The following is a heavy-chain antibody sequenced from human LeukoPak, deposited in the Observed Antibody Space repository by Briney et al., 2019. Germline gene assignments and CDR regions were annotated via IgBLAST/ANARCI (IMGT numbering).Heavy chain of an antibody. J-gene: IGHJ4*02. V-gene: IGHV3-43D*03. Sequence: PAETLRLSCAASGGTFDDYARHWVRQAPGKGLEWVSLICWDGGTTYYAASEKGRFTISRDNSKNSLYLQMNSLRAEDTALYYCANDRGSGSYYHFDYWGQGTLVTVSS. CDR3: ANDRGSGSYYHFDY. D-gene: IGHD1-26*01. CDR2: ICWDGGTT. CDR1: GGTFDDYA.